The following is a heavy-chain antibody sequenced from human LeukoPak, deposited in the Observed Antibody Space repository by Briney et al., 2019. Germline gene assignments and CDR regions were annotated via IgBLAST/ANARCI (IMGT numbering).Heavy chain of an antibody. Sequence: GGSLRLSCAASGFTVSSNYMSWVRQAPGKGLEWVSVIYSGGSTYYADSVKGRFTISRDNSKNTLYLQMNSLRAEDTAVYYCAQVPYSSGWYEYGVEEDYYYYGMDVWGQGTTVTVSS. CDR2: IYSGGST. D-gene: IGHD6-19*01. CDR3: AQVPYSSGWYEYGVEEDYYYYGMDV. V-gene: IGHV3-66*01. CDR1: GFTVSSNY. J-gene: IGHJ6*02.